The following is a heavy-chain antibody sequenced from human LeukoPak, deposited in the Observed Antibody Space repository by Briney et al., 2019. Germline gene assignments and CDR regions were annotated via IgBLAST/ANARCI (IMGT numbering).Heavy chain of an antibody. CDR2: INPSGGST. CDR1: GYTFTNYY. D-gene: IGHD5-18*01. CDR3: ARGWDTAMVTGYYFDY. V-gene: IGHV1-46*01. Sequence: ASVKVSCKASGYTFTNYYMHWVRQAPGQGLVWMGVINPSGGSTGYAQKFQGRVTMTRDTSTSTVYMELSSLRSEDTAVYYCARGWDTAMVTGYYFDYWGQGTLVTVSS. J-gene: IGHJ4*02.